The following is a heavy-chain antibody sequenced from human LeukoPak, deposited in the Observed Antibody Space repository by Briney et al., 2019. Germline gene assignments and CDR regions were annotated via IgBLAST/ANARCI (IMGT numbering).Heavy chain of an antibody. CDR1: GFTFSSYS. J-gene: IGHJ4*02. CDR2: ISSSSSTI. V-gene: IGHV3-48*01. Sequence: PGGSLRLSCAASGFTFSSYSMNWVRQAPGKGLEWVSYISSSSSTIYYADSVKGRFTISRDNAKNSLYLQMNSLRAEDTAVYYCARDVDVEMATITDYWGQGTLVTVSS. D-gene: IGHD5-24*01. CDR3: ARDVDVEMATITDY.